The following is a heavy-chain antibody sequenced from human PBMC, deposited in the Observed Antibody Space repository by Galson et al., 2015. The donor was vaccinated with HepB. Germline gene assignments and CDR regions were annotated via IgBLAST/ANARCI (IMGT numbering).Heavy chain of an antibody. V-gene: IGHV3-30-3*01. Sequence: SLRLSCAASGLTFSSYAMHWVRQAPGKGLEWVAVISYDGSNKYYADSVKGRFTISRDNSKNTLYLQMNSLRAEDTAVYYCARDLSTPYDFWSYYMDVWGKGTTVTVSS. CDR1: GLTFSSYA. J-gene: IGHJ6*03. D-gene: IGHD3-3*01. CDR3: ARDLSTPYDFWSYYMDV. CDR2: ISYDGSNK.